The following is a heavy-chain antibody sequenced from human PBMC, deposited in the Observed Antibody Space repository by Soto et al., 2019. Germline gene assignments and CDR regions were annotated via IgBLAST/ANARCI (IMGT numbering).Heavy chain of an antibody. Sequence: QVQLVESGGGVVQPGGSLRLSCAVSGFTFSSHGMHWVRQAPGKGLEWVAIISYDGSKKYYLDSVKGRFTISRDNSRNTLYLQMDSLRVEDMAVYHCAKDTGNCRSISCNPGNNWFDPWGQGTLVTVSS. D-gene: IGHD2-2*01. CDR2: ISYDGSKK. CDR3: AKDTGNCRSISCNPGNNWFDP. V-gene: IGHV3-30*18. J-gene: IGHJ5*02. CDR1: GFTFSSHG.